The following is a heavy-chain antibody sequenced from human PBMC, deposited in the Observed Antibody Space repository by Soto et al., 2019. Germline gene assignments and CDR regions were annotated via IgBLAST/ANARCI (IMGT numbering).Heavy chain of an antibody. D-gene: IGHD2-21*01. CDR2: INHSGST. CDR1: GGSFSGYY. V-gene: IGHV4-34*01. J-gene: IGHJ6*02. CDR3: ARGGQLAIVWGYYYGMDV. Sequence: PSETLSLTCAVYGGSFSGYYWSWIRQPPGKGLEWIGEINHSGSTNYNPSLKSRVTISVDTSKNQFSLKLSSVTAADTAVYYCARGGQLAIVWGYYYGMDVWGQGTTVTVSS.